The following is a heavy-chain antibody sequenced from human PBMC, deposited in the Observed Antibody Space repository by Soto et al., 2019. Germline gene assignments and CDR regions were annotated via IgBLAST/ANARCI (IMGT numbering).Heavy chain of an antibody. D-gene: IGHD2-15*01. CDR1: GFSLSTSGVG. CDR2: IYWDDDK. V-gene: IGHV2-5*02. J-gene: IGHJ6*02. Sequence: QITLKESGPTLVKPTQTLTLTCTFSGFSLSTSGVGVGWIRQPPGKALEWLALIYWDDDKRYSPSLTSRLTTHKSTXXNQVVLTMTNMDPVDTATYYCAHVLVVVANYGMDVWGQGTTVTVSS. CDR3: AHVLVVVANYGMDV.